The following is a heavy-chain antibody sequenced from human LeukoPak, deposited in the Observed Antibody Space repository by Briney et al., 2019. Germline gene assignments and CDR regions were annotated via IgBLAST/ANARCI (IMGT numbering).Heavy chain of an antibody. D-gene: IGHD3-22*01. Sequence: GGSLRLSGAASGFTFSSYAMHWVRQAPGKGLEWVAVISYDGSNKYYADSVKGRFTISRDNSKNTLYLQMNSLRAEDTAVYYCARVSGSCDSSGYYSCYFDYWGQGTLVTVSS. CDR2: ISYDGSNK. CDR1: GFTFSSYA. J-gene: IGHJ4*02. V-gene: IGHV3-30-3*01. CDR3: ARVSGSCDSSGYYSCYFDY.